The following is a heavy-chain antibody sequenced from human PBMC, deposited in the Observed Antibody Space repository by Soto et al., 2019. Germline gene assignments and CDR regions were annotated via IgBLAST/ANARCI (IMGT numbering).Heavy chain of an antibody. CDR2: ISGGGDNT. CDR3: AKGLSGSGAYQWFDP. J-gene: IGHJ5*02. D-gene: IGHD3-10*01. CDR1: GFNFNDYA. Sequence: PGGSLRLSCAASGFNFNDYAMHWVRQIAGKGLEWVSGISGGGDNTLYADSVKGRFTISRDNSKNTLYLQMNGLRVEDTAVYYCAKGLSGSGAYQWFDPWGQGTLVTVSS. V-gene: IGHV3-23*01.